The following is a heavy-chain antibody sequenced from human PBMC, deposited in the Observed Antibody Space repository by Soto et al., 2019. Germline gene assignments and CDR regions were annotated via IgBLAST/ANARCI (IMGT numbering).Heavy chain of an antibody. CDR2: INHSGST. V-gene: IGHV4-34*01. Sequence: KASETLSLTCAVYGGSFRGYYWSWIRQPPGKGLEWIGEINHSGSTNYNPSLKSRVTISVDTSKNQFSLKLSSETAADTAVYYCARELRALGSGWYFLAFVIWFPGPMVTVSS. CDR1: GGSFRGYY. CDR3: ARELRALGSGWYFLAFVI. J-gene: IGHJ3*02. D-gene: IGHD6-19*01.